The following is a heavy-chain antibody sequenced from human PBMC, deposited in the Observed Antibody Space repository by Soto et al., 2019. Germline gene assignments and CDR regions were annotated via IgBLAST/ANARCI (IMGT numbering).Heavy chain of an antibody. CDR2: SYDSGKT. J-gene: IGHJ5*02. V-gene: IGHV4-59*01. CDR1: GAYISSYF. Sequence: QVQLQESGPGLVKPSETLSLTCSVSGAYISSYFWSWIGQPPGKGLELIGYSYDSGKTDYNPSLESRVTMSVDTSKNEVSLRRSSVTAADTAVYYCARVRGWQQGNSWSDPWGQGTLVTVSS. CDR3: ARVRGWQQGNSWSDP. D-gene: IGHD6-13*01.